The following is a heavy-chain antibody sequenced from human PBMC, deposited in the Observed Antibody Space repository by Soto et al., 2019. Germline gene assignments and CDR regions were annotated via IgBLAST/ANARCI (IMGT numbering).Heavy chain of an antibody. CDR3: AREGPRPYYYYGMAV. CDR2: ISTYNGDA. CDR1: GYTFSTSG. D-gene: IGHD6-6*01. Sequence: ASVKVSCKSSGYTFSTSGISWVRQAPGQGLEWMGWISTYNGDANYARRFQGRVTMTTDTSTSTTFMELRSLRSDDTAVYYCAREGPRPYYYYGMAVWGQGTTVTVSS. J-gene: IGHJ6*02. V-gene: IGHV1-18*01.